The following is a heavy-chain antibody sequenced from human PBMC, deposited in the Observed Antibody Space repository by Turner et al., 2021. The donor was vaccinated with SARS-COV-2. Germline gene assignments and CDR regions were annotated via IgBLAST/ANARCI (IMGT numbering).Heavy chain of an antibody. Sequence: GQLVESGGGVVQPGRSLRLSCAASGFTFSSYGMHWVRQAPGKGLEWVAVISYDGSNKYYADSVKGRFTISRDNSKNTLYLQMNSLRAEDTAVYYCAKDLGQLDWFDPWGQGTLVTVS. V-gene: IGHV3-30*18. CDR2: ISYDGSNK. J-gene: IGHJ5*02. CDR1: GFTFSSYG. D-gene: IGHD6-13*01. CDR3: AKDLGQLDWFDP.